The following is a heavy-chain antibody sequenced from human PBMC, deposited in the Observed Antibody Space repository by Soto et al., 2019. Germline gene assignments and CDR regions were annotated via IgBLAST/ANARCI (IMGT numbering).Heavy chain of an antibody. Sequence: QVQLVESGGGVVQPGRSLRLSCAASGFTFSSYGMHWVRQAPGKGLEWVAVIWYDGSNKYYADSVKGRFTISRDNSKNTLYLQMNSLRAEDTAVYYCARVRHCSGGSCYRPYYYYGMDVWGQGTTVTVSS. CDR2: IWYDGSNK. CDR3: ARVRHCSGGSCYRPYYYYGMDV. J-gene: IGHJ6*02. D-gene: IGHD2-15*01. V-gene: IGHV3-33*01. CDR1: GFTFSSYG.